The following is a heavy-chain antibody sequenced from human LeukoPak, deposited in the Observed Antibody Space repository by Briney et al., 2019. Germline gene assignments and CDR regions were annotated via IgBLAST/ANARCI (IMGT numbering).Heavy chain of an antibody. CDR2: IYHSGIT. V-gene: IGHV4-38-2*02. Sequence: SETLSLTCTVSGYSISSGYYWGWIRQPPGKGLEWIGSIYHSGITYYNPSLKTRVTISVDTSKNQFSLKLSSVTAADTAVYYCARGGKNSGWYGWGQGTLVTVSS. D-gene: IGHD6-19*01. CDR1: GYSISSGYY. CDR3: ARGGKNSGWYG. J-gene: IGHJ4*02.